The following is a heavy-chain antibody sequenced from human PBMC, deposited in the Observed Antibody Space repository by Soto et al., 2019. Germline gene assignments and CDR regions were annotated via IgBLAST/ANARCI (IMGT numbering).Heavy chain of an antibody. V-gene: IGHV1-18*04. CDR1: GYAFSKYG. Sequence: QLQLVQSGAEVERPGASVRVSCKAYGYAFSKYGISWIRQAPGEGLEWMGWIRPDNGDTNYAQTFHGRVTMTTDTSSNPAYMELRSLRSDDTAVYYCATSYDSGFDPWGQGTLVSVSS. CDR2: IRPDNGDT. J-gene: IGHJ5*02. CDR3: ATSYDSGFDP. D-gene: IGHD5-12*01.